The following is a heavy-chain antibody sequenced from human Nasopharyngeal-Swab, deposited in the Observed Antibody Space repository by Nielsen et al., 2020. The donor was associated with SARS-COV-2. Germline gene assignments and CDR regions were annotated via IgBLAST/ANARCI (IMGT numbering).Heavy chain of an antibody. Sequence: WIRQYPSRGLEWLGRTYYRSKWYNDYAVSVKSRITINPDTSKNQFSLQLNSVTPQDTAVYYCAREWGSSWHYWGQGTLVTVSS. D-gene: IGHD6-13*01. CDR2: TYYRSKWYN. V-gene: IGHV6-1*01. CDR3: AREWGSSWHY. J-gene: IGHJ4*02.